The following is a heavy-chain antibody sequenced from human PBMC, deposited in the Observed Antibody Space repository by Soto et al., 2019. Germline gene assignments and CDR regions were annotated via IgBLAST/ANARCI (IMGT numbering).Heavy chain of an antibody. J-gene: IGHJ4*02. Sequence: VQLVESGGGLVQPGGSLRLSCAASGFTFSSYEMNWVRQAPGKGLEWVSYISSSGSTIYYADSVKGRFTISRDNAKNSLYLQMNSLRAEDTAVYYCARDPGLPYSSSWYAGDYFDYWGQGTLVTVSS. CDR1: GFTFSSYE. CDR2: ISSSGSTI. CDR3: ARDPGLPYSSSWYAGDYFDY. V-gene: IGHV3-48*03. D-gene: IGHD6-13*01.